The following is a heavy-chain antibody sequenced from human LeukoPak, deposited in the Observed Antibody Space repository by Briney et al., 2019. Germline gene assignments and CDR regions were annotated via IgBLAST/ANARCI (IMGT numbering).Heavy chain of an antibody. Sequence: SETLSLTCTVSGGSISSYYWSWIRQPPGKGLEWIGYIYYSGSTNYNPSLKSRVTISVDTSKNQFSLKLSSVTAADTAVYYCARGIAAAIPYYYYYMDVWGKGTTVIISS. J-gene: IGHJ6*03. V-gene: IGHV4-59*01. CDR1: GGSISSYY. CDR3: ARGIAAAIPYYYYYMDV. D-gene: IGHD6-13*01. CDR2: IYYSGST.